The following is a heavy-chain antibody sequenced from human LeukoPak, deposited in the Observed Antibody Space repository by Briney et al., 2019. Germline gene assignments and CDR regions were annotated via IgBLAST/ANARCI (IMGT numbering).Heavy chain of an antibody. J-gene: IGHJ5*02. D-gene: IGHD3-3*02. CDR3: ARGISGKSPPAPT. CDR1: GGSFSGYY. V-gene: IGHV4-34*01. Sequence: TSETLSLTCAVYGGSFSGYYWSWIRQPPGKGLEWIGEINHSGSTNYNPSLKSRVTISVDTSKNQFSLKLSSVTAADTAVYYCARGISGKSPPAPTWGQGTLVTVSS. CDR2: INHSGST.